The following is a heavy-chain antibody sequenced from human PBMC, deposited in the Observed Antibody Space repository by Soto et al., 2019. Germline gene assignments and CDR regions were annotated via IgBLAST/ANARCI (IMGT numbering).Heavy chain of an antibody. CDR1: GFTFNNYP. J-gene: IGHJ4*02. CDR2: ISATGGTT. Sequence: GGSLRLSCAASGFTFNNYPMSWVRQAPGRGLEWVSSISATGGTTYYADSVRGRFTIFRDNSGNTLYPQLSSLRAEDTAVYSCAKDRSGYSNYVGYFDYWGQGTLVTVSS. V-gene: IGHV3-23*01. D-gene: IGHD4-4*01. CDR3: AKDRSGYSNYVGYFDY.